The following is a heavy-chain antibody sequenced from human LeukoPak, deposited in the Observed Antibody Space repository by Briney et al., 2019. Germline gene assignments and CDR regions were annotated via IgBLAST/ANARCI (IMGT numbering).Heavy chain of an antibody. V-gene: IGHV3-23*01. CDR2: ISGSGGST. CDR1: GFTSSSYG. D-gene: IGHD6-13*01. CDR3: AKPAAADYYYYYMDV. J-gene: IGHJ6*03. Sequence: GGSLRLSCAASGFTSSSYGMSWVRQAPGKGLEWVSAISGSGGSTYYADSVKGRFTISRDNSKNTLYLQMNSLRAEDTAVYYCAKPAAADYYYYYMDVWGKGTTVTISS.